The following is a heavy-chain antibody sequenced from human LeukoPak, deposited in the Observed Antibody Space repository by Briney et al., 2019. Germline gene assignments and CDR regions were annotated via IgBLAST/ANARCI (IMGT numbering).Heavy chain of an antibody. CDR2: INQDGGEI. CDR1: GFTFSGYW. D-gene: IGHD1-26*01. V-gene: IGHV3-7*01. J-gene: IGHJ4*02. Sequence: GGSLRLSCAASGFTFSGYWMSWVRQAPGKGLEWVADINQDGGEIDYVDSVTGRLTISRDNAKNTLYLQMNSLRAEDTAVYYCAGDKIVGATVFDYWGQGSLVTVSS. CDR3: AGDKIVGATVFDY.